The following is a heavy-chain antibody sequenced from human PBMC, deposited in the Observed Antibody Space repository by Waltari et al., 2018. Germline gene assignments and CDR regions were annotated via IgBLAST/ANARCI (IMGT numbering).Heavy chain of an antibody. J-gene: IGHJ4*02. V-gene: IGHV4-38-2*01. CDR1: GYSINSGYY. CDR2: IYHAGDT. Sequence: QVQLQESGPGLVKPSETLSLTCDVSGYSINSGYYWGWIRQSPGKGLEWIVTIYHAGDTFYNPSLKSRVTISMDTSKNQFSLKLNSVTAADTAVYFCSRQVLGYCTSAACRRLESWGQGTLVTVSS. CDR3: SRQVLGYCTSAACRRLES. D-gene: IGHD2-2*03.